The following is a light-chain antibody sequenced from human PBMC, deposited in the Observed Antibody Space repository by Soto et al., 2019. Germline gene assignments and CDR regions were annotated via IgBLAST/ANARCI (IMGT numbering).Light chain of an antibody. Sequence: EIVLTQSPGTLSLSPGERATLSCRASQSVRSSYLAWYQQKPGQAPRLLISGASSRATGIPDRFSGSGSGTDFTLTISRLEPEDFAVYYCQKYGSSPITFGQGTRLEIK. CDR2: GAS. V-gene: IGKV3-20*01. CDR1: QSVRSSY. CDR3: QKYGSSPIT. J-gene: IGKJ5*01.